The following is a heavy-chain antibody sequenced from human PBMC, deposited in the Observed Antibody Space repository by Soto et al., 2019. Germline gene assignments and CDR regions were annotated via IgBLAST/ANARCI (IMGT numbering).Heavy chain of an antibody. J-gene: IGHJ4*02. D-gene: IGHD2-15*01. CDR2: IIPIFGTA. CDR3: ARVGCSGGSCYSAPYYFDY. V-gene: IGHV1-69*13. Sequence: SVKVSCKASGGTFSGYAISWVRQAPGQGLEWMGGIIPIFGTANYAQKFQGRVTITADESTSTAYMELSSLRSEDTAVYYCARVGCSGGSCYSAPYYFDYWGQGTMVTVSS. CDR1: GGTFSGYA.